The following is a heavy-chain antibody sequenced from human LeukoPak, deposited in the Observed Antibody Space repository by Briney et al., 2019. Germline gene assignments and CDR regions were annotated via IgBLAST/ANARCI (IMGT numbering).Heavy chain of an antibody. V-gene: IGHV3-23*01. Sequence: PGGSLRLSCATSGFTFSGYVMNWVRQAPGKGLQWVADISGSGGSTYYADSVKGRFSISRDNSKNMLYLEMNSLRVEDTAVYYCAKGLDRGVIIPLFWGQGTLVTVSS. D-gene: IGHD3-10*01. CDR1: GFTFSGYV. CDR3: AKGLDRGVIIPLF. CDR2: ISGSGGST. J-gene: IGHJ4*02.